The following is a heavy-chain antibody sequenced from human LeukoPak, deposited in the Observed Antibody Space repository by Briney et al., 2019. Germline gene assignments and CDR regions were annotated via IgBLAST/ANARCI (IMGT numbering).Heavy chain of an antibody. CDR2: ISGSGGST. CDR3: AKHRGYGGNSGYFDY. Sequence: GGSLRLSCAAPGFTFSSYVMSWVRQAPGKGLVWVSAISGSGGSTYYADSVKGRFTISRDNSKNTLYLQMNSLRAEDTAVYYCAKHRGYGGNSGYFDYWGQGTLVTVSS. V-gene: IGHV3-23*01. J-gene: IGHJ4*02. D-gene: IGHD4-23*01. CDR1: GFTFSSYV.